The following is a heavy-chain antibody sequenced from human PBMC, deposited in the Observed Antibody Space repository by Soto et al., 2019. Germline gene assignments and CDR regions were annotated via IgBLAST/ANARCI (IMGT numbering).Heavy chain of an antibody. Sequence: SETLSLTCTVSGGSISSYYWSWIRQPPGKGLEWIGYIYYSGSTNYNPSLKSRVTISVDTSKNQFSLKLSSVTAADTAVYYCARVRGVIPYYFDYWGQGTLVTVPS. CDR3: ARVRGVIPYYFDY. CDR1: GGSISSYY. D-gene: IGHD3-10*01. V-gene: IGHV4-59*01. J-gene: IGHJ4*02. CDR2: IYYSGST.